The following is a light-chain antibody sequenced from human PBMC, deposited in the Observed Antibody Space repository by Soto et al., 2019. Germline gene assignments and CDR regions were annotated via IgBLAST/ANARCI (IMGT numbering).Light chain of an antibody. V-gene: IGLV2-14*01. CDR1: SSDVGGYNY. CDR2: EVS. Sequence: ALTQPASVSGSPGQSITISCTGTSSDVGGYNYVSWYQQHPGKAPKLMIYEVSNRPSGVSNRFSGSKSGNTASLTISGLQAEDEADYYRSSYTSSSTYVFGTGTKVTVL. J-gene: IGLJ1*01. CDR3: SSYTSSSTYV.